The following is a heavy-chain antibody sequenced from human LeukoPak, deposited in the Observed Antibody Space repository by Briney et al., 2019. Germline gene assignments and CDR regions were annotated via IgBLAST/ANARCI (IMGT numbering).Heavy chain of an antibody. D-gene: IGHD3-22*01. Sequence: SETLSLTCTVSGGSISSYYWNWIRQPPGKGLEWIGYIYYSGSTNYNPSLKSRVTISVDTSKNQFSLKLSSVTAADTAVYYCARTWEKNYYDSSGYYPDAFDFWGQGTMVTVSS. CDR1: GGSISSYY. CDR3: ARTWEKNYYDSSGYYPDAFDF. CDR2: IYYSGST. J-gene: IGHJ3*01. V-gene: IGHV4-59*08.